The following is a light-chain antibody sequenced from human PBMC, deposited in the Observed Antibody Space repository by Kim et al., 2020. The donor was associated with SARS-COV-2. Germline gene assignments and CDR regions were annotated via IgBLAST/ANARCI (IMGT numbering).Light chain of an antibody. CDR3: HQNGRSPWT. CDR2: GAS. J-gene: IGKJ1*01. Sequence: PGERATLSCRASQSVTNTYLAWYQQKPGQAPRLLIYGASDRPSGIPDRFSGSGSGTDFTLTISRLEPEDFAVYYCHQNGRSPWTFGQGTKVDIK. CDR1: QSVTNTY. V-gene: IGKV3-20*01.